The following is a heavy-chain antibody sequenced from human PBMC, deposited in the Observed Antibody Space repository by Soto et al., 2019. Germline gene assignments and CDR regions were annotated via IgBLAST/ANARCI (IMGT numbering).Heavy chain of an antibody. CDR3: ASCGGDCYPPSTGWFDP. CDR1: GGSISSGDYY. Sequence: SETLSLTCTVSGGSISSGDYYWSWIRQPPGKGLEWIGYIYYSGSTYYNPSLKSRVTISVDTSKNQFSLKLSSVTAADTAVYYCASCGGDCYPPSTGWFDPWGQGTLVTVSS. J-gene: IGHJ5*02. V-gene: IGHV4-30-4*01. D-gene: IGHD2-21*02. CDR2: IYYSGST.